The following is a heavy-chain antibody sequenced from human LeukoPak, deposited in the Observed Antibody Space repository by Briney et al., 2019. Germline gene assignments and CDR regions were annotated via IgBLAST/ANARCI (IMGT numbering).Heavy chain of an antibody. Sequence: PSETLPLTCAVSGGSISSGGYSWSWIRQPPGKGLEWIGYIYHSGSTYYNPSLKSRVTISVDRSKNQFSLKLSSVTAADTAVYYCARDYYGVVDYWGQGTLVTVSS. J-gene: IGHJ4*02. CDR1: GGSISSGGYS. D-gene: IGHD3-22*01. CDR2: IYHSGST. V-gene: IGHV4-30-2*01. CDR3: ARDYYGVVDY.